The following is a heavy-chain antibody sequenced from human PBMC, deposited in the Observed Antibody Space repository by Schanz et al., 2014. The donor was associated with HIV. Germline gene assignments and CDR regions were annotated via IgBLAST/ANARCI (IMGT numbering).Heavy chain of an antibody. J-gene: IGHJ2*01. CDR2: VNPESGNT. D-gene: IGHD1-26*01. CDR1: GYTFFDYD. CDR3: VRAASFHFDKEGYYRTWYFDF. Sequence: QVQLVQSGPEVKKPGASVRVSCETSGYTFFDYDINWVRQAPGQGLEWMGWVNPESGNTGLADKFLGRLSLTRFTSTGTAYMELDSLTSEDTAIYYCVRAASFHFDKEGYYRTWYFDFWGRGTLVAVSS. V-gene: IGHV1-8*02.